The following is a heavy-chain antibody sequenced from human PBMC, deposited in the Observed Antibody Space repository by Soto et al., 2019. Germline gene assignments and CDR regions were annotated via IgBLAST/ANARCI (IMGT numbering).Heavy chain of an antibody. CDR3: ARGEWFVRGYGMDV. V-gene: IGHV4-4*02. J-gene: IGHJ6*02. Sequence: SETLSLTCTVSGGSMSSSNWWNWVRQPPGKGLEWIGETHHSGRTNYNPSLKSRVTISPDTSQNQFSLKLKSVTAADTAVYYCARGEWFVRGYGMDVWGRGTTVTVSS. CDR2: THHSGRT. CDR1: GGSMSSSNW. D-gene: IGHD3-3*01.